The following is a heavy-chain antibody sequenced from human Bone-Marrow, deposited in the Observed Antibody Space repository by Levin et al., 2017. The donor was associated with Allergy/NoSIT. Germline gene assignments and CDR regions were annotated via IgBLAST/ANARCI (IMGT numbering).Heavy chain of an antibody. D-gene: IGHD3-22*01. CDR2: ISPNSGGT. Sequence: ASVKVSCKASGYSFTGFYLHWIRQAPRQGLEWMGWISPNSGGTNYAQKFQGRVTMSRDTSISTAYMELSRLRSDDTAVYYCSSRPHYYDSSGYYGSHAFDIWGQGTMVTVSS. V-gene: IGHV1-2*02. CDR3: SSRPHYYDSSGYYGSHAFDI. J-gene: IGHJ3*02. CDR1: GYSFTGFY.